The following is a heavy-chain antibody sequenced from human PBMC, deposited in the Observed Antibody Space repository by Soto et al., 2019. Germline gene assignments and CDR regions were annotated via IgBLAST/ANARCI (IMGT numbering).Heavy chain of an antibody. CDR2: ISSDGSNK. CDR1: GFTFSNYG. J-gene: IGHJ6*02. V-gene: IGHV3-30*03. D-gene: IGHD2-2*01. CDR3: ASLGYCTSTSCQTRYYYYGMDV. Sequence: VQLVESGGGVVQPGRSLRLSCAASGFTFSNYGMHWVRQAPGKGLEWVAVISSDGSNKYYADSVKGRFTISRDNSRNTVYQQMNSLRADDTAVYYCASLGYCTSTSCQTRYYYYGMDVRGQGTAVTISS.